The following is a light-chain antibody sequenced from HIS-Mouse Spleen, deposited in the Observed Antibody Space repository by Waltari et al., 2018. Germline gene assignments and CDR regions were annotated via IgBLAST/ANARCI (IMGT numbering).Light chain of an antibody. J-gene: IGLJ2*01. CDR2: EGS. CDR1: SSDVGSYNI. V-gene: IGLV2-23*03. CDR3: CSYAGSSTFEV. Sequence: QSALTQPASVSGSPGQSITISCPGTSSDVGSYNIVSWYQQHPGKAPKLMIYEGSKRPSGVSNRFSGSKSGNTASLTISGLQAEDEADYYCCSYAGSSTFEVFGGGTKLTVL.